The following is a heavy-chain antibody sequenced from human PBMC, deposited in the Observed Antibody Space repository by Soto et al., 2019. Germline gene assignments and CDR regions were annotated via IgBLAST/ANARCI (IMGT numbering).Heavy chain of an antibody. CDR2: MNPNSGNT. V-gene: IGHV1-8*01. D-gene: IGHD2-21*01. J-gene: IGHJ5*01. CDR1: GYTFTSYD. Sequence: QVQLVQSGAEVKTPGASVKVSCKASGYTFTSYDMNWVRQAPGQGLEWMGWMNPNSGNTGYAQKIQGRLTMTRETAISIAHMELSSLRNEDTAVYYWARSDGYNFNWLDSWGQGTLVTVSA. CDR3: ARSDGYNFNWLDS.